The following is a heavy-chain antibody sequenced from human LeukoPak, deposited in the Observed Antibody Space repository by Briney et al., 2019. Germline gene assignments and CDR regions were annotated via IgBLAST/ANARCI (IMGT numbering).Heavy chain of an antibody. V-gene: IGHV3-30*02. CDR3: ARDYRPYYYYYYYMDV. Sequence: GGSLRLSCAASGFTFSYYNMHWVRQAPGKGLEWVAMIRHDESDQYYVDSVKGRFFISRDNSKSTLYLQMNSLRAEDTAVYYCARDYRPYYYYYYYMDVWGKGTTVTVSS. J-gene: IGHJ6*03. CDR1: GFTFSYYN. CDR2: IRHDESDQ.